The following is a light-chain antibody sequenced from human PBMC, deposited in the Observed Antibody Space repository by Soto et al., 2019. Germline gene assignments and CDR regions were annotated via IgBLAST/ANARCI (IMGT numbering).Light chain of an antibody. CDR3: QTWGTGIIV. J-gene: IGLJ1*01. V-gene: IGLV4-69*01. CDR1: SGHSNYA. Sequence: QAVVTQSPSASASLGASVKLTCTLSSGHSNYAIAWHQQQPEKGPRYLMKVNSDGSHRKGDGIPDRFSGSSSGAQRYLTISSLQSEDEADYYCQTWGTGIIVFGTGTKLTVL. CDR2: VNSDGSH.